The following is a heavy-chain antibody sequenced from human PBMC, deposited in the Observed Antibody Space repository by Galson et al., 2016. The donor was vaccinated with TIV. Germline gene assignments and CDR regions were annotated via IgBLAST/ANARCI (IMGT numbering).Heavy chain of an antibody. Sequence: SVKVSCKASGYTFTTYAIHWVRQAPGHGLEWMGWINPGNGDTNYSQKFQGRVTISRDTSASTAYMELSSLTSEDTAMYYCARGATRDWPFAYWGQATLVTVSS. D-gene: IGHD3/OR15-3a*01. CDR2: INPGNGDT. J-gene: IGHJ4*02. V-gene: IGHV1-3*01. CDR3: ARGATRDWPFAY. CDR1: GYTFTTYA.